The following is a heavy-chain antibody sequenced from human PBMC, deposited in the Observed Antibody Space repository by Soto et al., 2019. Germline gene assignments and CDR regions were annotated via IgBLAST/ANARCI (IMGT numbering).Heavy chain of an antibody. D-gene: IGHD5-18*01. V-gene: IGHV3-23*01. Sequence: EVQLLESGGDLVQPGGSLRLSCAASGLTFSNYAMNWVRQAPGKGLEWVSAISGSGGSTHYADSVKGRVTISRDNSKNNLYLQMNSLRAEDTAIYYCAKGDSGYRYSDTYYFDYWGQGALVTVSS. CDR2: ISGSGGST. CDR1: GLTFSNYA. CDR3: AKGDSGYRYSDTYYFDY. J-gene: IGHJ4*02.